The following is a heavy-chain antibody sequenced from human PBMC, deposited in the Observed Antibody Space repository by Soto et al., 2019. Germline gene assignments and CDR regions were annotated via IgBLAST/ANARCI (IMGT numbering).Heavy chain of an antibody. D-gene: IGHD3-3*01. CDR1: GYSFTSYF. Sequence: QVQLVQSGAEVKKPGASVKISCKASGYSFTSYFMHWVRQAPGQGPEWMGIIDPDGGSTSYAQKFQGTVTMTTDTSTSTVYVELSSLRSEDTAVYYCASLIGVDTLRDYWCQGTLVTVSS. CDR3: ASLIGVDTLRDY. J-gene: IGHJ4*02. V-gene: IGHV1-46*01. CDR2: IDPDGGST.